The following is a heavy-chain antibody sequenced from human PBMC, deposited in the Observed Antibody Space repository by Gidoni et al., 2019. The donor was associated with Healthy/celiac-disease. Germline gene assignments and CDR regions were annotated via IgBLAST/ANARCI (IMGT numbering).Heavy chain of an antibody. D-gene: IGHD5-12*01. CDR2: IYYSGST. CDR3: ARIQPERGGIFKGYSGYDHYFDY. CDR1: GGSISSGDYY. J-gene: IGHJ4*02. Sequence: QVQLQESGPGLVKPSQTLSLTCTVSGGSISSGDYYWSWIRQPPGKGLEWIGYIYYSGSTYYNPSLKSRVTISVDTSKNQFSLKLSSVTAADTAVYYCARIQPERGGIFKGYSGYDHYFDYWGQGTLVTVSS. V-gene: IGHV4-30-4*01.